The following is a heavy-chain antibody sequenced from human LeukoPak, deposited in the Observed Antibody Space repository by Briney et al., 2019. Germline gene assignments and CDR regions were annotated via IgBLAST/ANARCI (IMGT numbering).Heavy chain of an antibody. Sequence: GGSLRLSCAASGFKYFSNYPMSWVRQAPGKGLEWVSTISVGGDDTKYAVSVKGRFTISRDNSRDTLFLQMNSLSAEDTGVYFCARDILSGDYSGFWGQGTLVTVSS. CDR2: ISVGGDDT. J-gene: IGHJ4*02. D-gene: IGHD3-9*01. CDR3: ARDILSGDYSGF. V-gene: IGHV3-23*01. CDR1: GFKYFSNYP.